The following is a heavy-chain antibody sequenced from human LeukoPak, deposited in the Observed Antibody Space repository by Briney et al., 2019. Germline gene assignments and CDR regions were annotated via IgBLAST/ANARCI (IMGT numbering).Heavy chain of an antibody. CDR1: GFSFSAAW. CDR2: IKNDGSDK. CDR3: VNLGYSD. V-gene: IGHV3-7*01. Sequence: GGSLRLSCAASGFSFSAAWMTWVRQAPGKGLEWVATIKNDGSDKYYVDSVKGRFTLSRDNAKNSVYLQMNSLKVEDTAVYYCVNLGYSDGGQGTLVTVSS. D-gene: IGHD5-12*01. J-gene: IGHJ4*02.